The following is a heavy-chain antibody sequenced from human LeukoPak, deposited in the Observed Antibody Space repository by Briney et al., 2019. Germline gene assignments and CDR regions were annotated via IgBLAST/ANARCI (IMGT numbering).Heavy chain of an antibody. CDR3: ARVSPLLWSPGAFDI. V-gene: IGHV4-38-2*02. CDR1: GYSFSSGYY. Sequence: PSETLSLTCTVSGYSFSSGYYWGWIRQPPGKGLESIGSIYHSGSTYYNPSLKSRVTISVDTSKNQFSLKLSSVTAADTAVYYCARVSPLLWSPGAFDIWGQGTMDTVSS. CDR2: IYHSGST. D-gene: IGHD3-10*01. J-gene: IGHJ3*02.